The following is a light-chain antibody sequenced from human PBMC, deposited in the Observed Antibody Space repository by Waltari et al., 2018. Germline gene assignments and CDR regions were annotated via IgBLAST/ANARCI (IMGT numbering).Light chain of an antibody. CDR2: DDS. Sequence: QSVLTQPPSVSGAPGQRVTIPCTGSSSNIGSGYNVHWYKQLPGTAPKLLIYDDSHRPSGVPDRFSGSKSGTSASLAITGLRAEDEAEYYGQSYDSGLIDVVFGGGTKVTVL. CDR3: QSYDSGLIDVV. J-gene: IGLJ2*01. V-gene: IGLV1-40*01. CDR1: SSNIGSGYN.